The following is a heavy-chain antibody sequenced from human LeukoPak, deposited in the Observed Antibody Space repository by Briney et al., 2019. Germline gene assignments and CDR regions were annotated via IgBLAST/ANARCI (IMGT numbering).Heavy chain of an antibody. CDR2: ISSSGSTI. J-gene: IGHJ3*02. CDR3: AREVDYIVATMDAFDI. Sequence: GGSLRLSCAASGFTFSSYEMNWVRQAPGKGLEGVSYISSSGSTIYYADSVKGRFTISRDNAKNSLYLQMNSLRAEDTAVYYCAREVDYIVATMDAFDIWGQGTMVTVSS. CDR1: GFTFSSYE. D-gene: IGHD5-12*01. V-gene: IGHV3-48*03.